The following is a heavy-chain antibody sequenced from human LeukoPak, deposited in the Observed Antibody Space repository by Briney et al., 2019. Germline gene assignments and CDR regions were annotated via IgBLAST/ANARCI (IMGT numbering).Heavy chain of an antibody. CDR3: ARDFNYDSSGYLYNWFDP. J-gene: IGHJ5*02. V-gene: IGHV4-59*01. D-gene: IGHD3-22*01. Sequence: SETLPLTXTVSGGSISSYYWSWIRQPPGKGLEWIGYIYYSGSTNYNPSLKSRVTISVDTTKNQFSLKLSSVTAADTAVYYCARDFNYDSSGYLYNWFDPWGQGTLVTVSS. CDR1: GGSISSYY. CDR2: IYYSGST.